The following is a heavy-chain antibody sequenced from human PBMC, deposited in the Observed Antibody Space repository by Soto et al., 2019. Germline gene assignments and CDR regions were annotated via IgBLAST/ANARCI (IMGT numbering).Heavy chain of an antibody. J-gene: IGHJ4*02. CDR2: IYYGGST. V-gene: IGHV4-59*08. CDR3: AKNWNWGSLVH. Sequence: SETLSLTCTVSGDSISTDYWSWIRQSPGKGLEWIGFIYYGGSTNYNPSLKSRGTISVDTPKNQFSLKLSSVTAADTAVYYCAKNWNWGSLVHWGQGTLVTVCS. D-gene: IGHD7-27*01. CDR1: GDSISTDY.